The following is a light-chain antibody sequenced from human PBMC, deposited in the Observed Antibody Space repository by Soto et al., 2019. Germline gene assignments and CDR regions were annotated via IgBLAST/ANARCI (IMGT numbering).Light chain of an antibody. CDR3: MQGSHWPRT. Sequence: VVMTQSPVSLPVTLGQPASISCRSSQSLVYTNGNTYLNWFHQRPGQSPRRLFYKVSNRDSGVTDRFSASGSGTDFTLTISRVEAEDVGIYYCMQGSHWPRTFGQGTKVEIK. CDR1: QSLVYTNGNTY. CDR2: KVS. J-gene: IGKJ1*01. V-gene: IGKV2-30*01.